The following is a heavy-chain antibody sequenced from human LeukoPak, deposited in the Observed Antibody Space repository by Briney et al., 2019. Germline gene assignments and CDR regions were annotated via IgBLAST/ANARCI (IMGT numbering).Heavy chain of an antibody. V-gene: IGHV1-2*06. J-gene: IGHJ5*02. CDR3: ASNYGYRSSTSCYYGWFDP. D-gene: IGHD2-2*01. CDR2: INPNSGGT. Sequence: ASVKVSCKASGYTFTGYYMHWVRQAPGQGLEWMGRINPNSGGTNYAQKFQGRVTMTRDTFISTAYMELSRLRSDDTAVYYCASNYGYRSSTSCYYGWFDPWGQGTLVTVSS. CDR1: GYTFTGYY.